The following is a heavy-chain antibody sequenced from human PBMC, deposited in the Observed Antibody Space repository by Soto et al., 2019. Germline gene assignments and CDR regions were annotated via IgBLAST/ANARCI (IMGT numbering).Heavy chain of an antibody. J-gene: IGHJ4*02. V-gene: IGHV4-59*12. CDR3: ARVHSSIVATTYFDY. CDR1: GGSISSYY. Sequence: SVTLSVTCTVSGGSISSYYWSWIRQPPGKGLEWIGYIYYSGSTYYNPSLKSRVTISVDTSKNQFSLKLSSVTAADTAVYYCARVHSSIVATTYFDYWGPGTLVTVSS. CDR2: IYYSGST. D-gene: IGHD5-12*01.